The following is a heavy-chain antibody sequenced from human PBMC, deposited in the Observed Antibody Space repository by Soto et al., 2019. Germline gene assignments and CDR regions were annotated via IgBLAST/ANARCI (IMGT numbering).Heavy chain of an antibody. CDR3: AKEGSAWYSRACFDF. D-gene: IGHD6-19*01. J-gene: IGHJ3*01. V-gene: IGHV3-23*01. CDR2: ISARGDTT. Sequence: GGSLRLSCAASGFTFSNYAMNWVRQAPWKGLEWVSVISARGDTTDYADSVKGRFTISRGNSKSTLYLQMNRLRVDDTALYYGAKEGSAWYSRACFDFWGQGRMVTVSS. CDR1: GFTFSNYA.